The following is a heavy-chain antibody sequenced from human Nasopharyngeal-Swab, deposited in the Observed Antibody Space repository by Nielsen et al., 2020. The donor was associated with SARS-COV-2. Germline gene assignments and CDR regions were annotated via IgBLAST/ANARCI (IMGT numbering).Heavy chain of an antibody. CDR2: FDPEDGET. J-gene: IGHJ5*02. CDR3: ATAPGIAVAGNWFDP. CDR1: GYTLTELS. Sequence: ASVKVSCKVSGYTLTELSMHWVRQAPAKGLEWMGGFDPEDGETIYAQKFQGRVTMTEDTSTDTAYMELSSLRSEDTAVYYCATAPGIAVAGNWFDPWGQGTLVTVSS. D-gene: IGHD6-19*01. V-gene: IGHV1-24*01.